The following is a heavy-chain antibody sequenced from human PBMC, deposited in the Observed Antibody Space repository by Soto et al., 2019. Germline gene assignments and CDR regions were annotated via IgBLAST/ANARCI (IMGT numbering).Heavy chain of an antibody. CDR2: IIHIFGSP. D-gene: IGHD2-2*01. Sequence: RASVKVSCKASGGNLRRYAISWVRQAPGQGLEWMGGIIHIFGSPSHAQKFRDRVTITAGESTSTAYLELTSLTSEDTAIYYRVFGDCTRSSCSYYFYGLDVWGQGTTVTVSS. CDR1: GGNLRRYA. CDR3: VFGDCTRSSCSYYFYGLDV. V-gene: IGHV1-69*13. J-gene: IGHJ6*02.